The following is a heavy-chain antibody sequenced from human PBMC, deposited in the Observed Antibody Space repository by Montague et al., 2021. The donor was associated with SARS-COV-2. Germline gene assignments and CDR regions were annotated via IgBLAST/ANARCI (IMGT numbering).Heavy chain of an antibody. V-gene: IGHV4-59*08. CDR1: GGSISSFY. Sequence: TLSLTCTVSGGSISSFYWSWFRQPPGKGLEWIGYISDSGSTNYNPSLTSRVTMSVDTSKNQFSLKVNSVTAADTAVYYCARHYSATLPAVYWGQGTLVTVSS. D-gene: IGHD2-15*01. CDR2: ISDSGST. J-gene: IGHJ4*02. CDR3: ARHYSATLPAVY.